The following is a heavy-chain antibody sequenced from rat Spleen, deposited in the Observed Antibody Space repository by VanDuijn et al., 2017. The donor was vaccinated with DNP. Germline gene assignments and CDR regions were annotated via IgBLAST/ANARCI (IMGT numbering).Heavy chain of an antibody. V-gene: IGHV5S10*01. CDR2: ISYDGSST. Sequence: EVQLVESGGGLVRPGNSLRLSCAASGFIFSNYDMAWVRQAPKKGLEWVATISYDGSSTYYRDSVKGRFTISRDNAKNTQYLQMDSLRSEDTATYYCATHRDNWFAYWGQGTLVTVSS. CDR3: ATHRDNWFAY. CDR1: GFIFSNYD. D-gene: IGHD1-4*01. J-gene: IGHJ3*01.